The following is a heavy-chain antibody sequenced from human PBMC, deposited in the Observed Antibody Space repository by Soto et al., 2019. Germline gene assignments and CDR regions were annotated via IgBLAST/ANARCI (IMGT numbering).Heavy chain of an antibody. D-gene: IGHD3-16*01. CDR3: ARAVRGSYFDC. J-gene: IGHJ4*02. V-gene: IGHV4-30-4*01. CDR2: IYYSGRT. CDR1: GGSISSGDYY. Sequence: QVQLQESGPGLVKPSQTLSLTCTVSGGSISSGDYYWSWIRQPPGKGLEWIGYIYYSGRTYYNPSLKGRVTISVDPSTNQFSLKLSSVTAADTAVYYCARAVRGSYFDCWGQGTLVTVSS.